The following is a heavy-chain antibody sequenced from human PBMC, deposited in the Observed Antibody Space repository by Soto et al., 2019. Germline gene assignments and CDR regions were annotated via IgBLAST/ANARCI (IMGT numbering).Heavy chain of an antibody. D-gene: IGHD3-22*01. Sequence: QLQLQESGPGLVKPSETLSLTCTVSGGSISSSSYYWGWIRQPPGKGLEWIGRIYYSGSTYYNPSLKSRVTISVATSKNPFSLKLSFLTAADTAVYYCARHCLLCDSSGYLYFDYWGQGTLVTVSS. J-gene: IGHJ4*02. V-gene: IGHV4-39*01. CDR1: GGSISSSSYY. CDR2: IYYSGST. CDR3: ARHCLLCDSSGYLYFDY.